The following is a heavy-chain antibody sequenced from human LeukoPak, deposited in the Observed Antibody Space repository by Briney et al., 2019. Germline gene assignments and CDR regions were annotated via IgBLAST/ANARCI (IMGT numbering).Heavy chain of an antibody. CDR1: GFTFSSYA. J-gene: IGHJ6*02. Sequence: GGSLRLSCAASGFTFSSYAMSWVRQAPGKGLEWVSAISGSGGSTYYADSVKGRFTISRDNSKNTLYLQMNSLRAEDTAVYYCARVQAMESYYYYGMDVWGQGTTVTVSS. V-gene: IGHV3-23*01. CDR3: ARVQAMESYYYYGMDV. CDR2: ISGSGGST. D-gene: IGHD5-18*01.